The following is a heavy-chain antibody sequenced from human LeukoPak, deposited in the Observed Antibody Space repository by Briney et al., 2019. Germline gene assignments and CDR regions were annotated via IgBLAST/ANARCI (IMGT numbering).Heavy chain of an antibody. CDR1: DGFINSGDSF. V-gene: IGHV4-30-4*01. CDR3: ARENHYYGSGSYTDY. CDR2: ISYSGTT. D-gene: IGHD3-10*01. Sequence: SQTLSLTCTVSDGFINSGDSFWSWIRQPPGKGLEWVGDISYSGTTYYNPSLQSRVTISADTSKNQFSLKLSSVTAADTAVYYCARENHYYGSGSYTDYWGQGTLVTVSS. J-gene: IGHJ4*02.